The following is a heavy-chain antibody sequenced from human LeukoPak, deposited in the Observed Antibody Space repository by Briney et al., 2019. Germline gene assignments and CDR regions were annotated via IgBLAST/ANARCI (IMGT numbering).Heavy chain of an antibody. CDR3: AREWAGHMVRGPPHAFDI. D-gene: IGHD3-10*01. J-gene: IGHJ3*02. V-gene: IGHV1-46*01. CDR2: INPSGGST. Sequence: ASVKVSCKASGYTFTSYYMHWVRQASGQGLEWMGIINPSGGSTSYAQKFQGRVTMTRDTSTSTVYMELSSLRSEDTAVYYCAREWAGHMVRGPPHAFDIWGQGTMVTVSS. CDR1: GYTFTSYY.